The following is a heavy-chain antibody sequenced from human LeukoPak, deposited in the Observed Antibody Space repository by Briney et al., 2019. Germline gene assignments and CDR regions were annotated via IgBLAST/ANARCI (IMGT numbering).Heavy chain of an antibody. CDR2: INHSGST. D-gene: IGHD6-6*01. Sequence: TSETLSLTCAVYGGSFSGYYWSWIRQPPGKGLEWIGEINHSGSTNYNPSLKSRVTISVDTSMNQFSLKLSSVTAADTAVYYCARGYSSTFYFDYWGQGTLVTVSS. CDR3: ARGYSSTFYFDY. J-gene: IGHJ4*02. V-gene: IGHV4-34*01. CDR1: GGSFSGYY.